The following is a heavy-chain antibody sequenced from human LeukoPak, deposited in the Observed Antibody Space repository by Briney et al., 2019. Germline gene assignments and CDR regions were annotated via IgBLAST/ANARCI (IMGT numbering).Heavy chain of an antibody. CDR2: ISSSSSYI. Sequence: PGGSLRLSCAASGFTFSSYSMNWVRQAPGKGLEWVSSISSSSSYIYYADSVKGRFTISRDNAKNSLYLQMNSLRAEDTAVYYCAREMVVTALKYYYGMDVWGQGATVTVSS. CDR1: GFTFSSYS. J-gene: IGHJ6*02. D-gene: IGHD2-21*02. V-gene: IGHV3-21*01. CDR3: AREMVVTALKYYYGMDV.